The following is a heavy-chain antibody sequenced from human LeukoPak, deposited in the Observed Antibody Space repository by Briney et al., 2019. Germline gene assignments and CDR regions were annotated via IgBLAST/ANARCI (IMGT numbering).Heavy chain of an antibody. D-gene: IGHD4-17*01. V-gene: IGHV3-7*01. Sequence: GESMTLSCALSGLTFSSIWMTWVRQAPGRGREWLAYIKQDENETSYGASGKGRFSRDNINNLLFLTMTRLRGENTALYFCARATGTLRVSNFRAGREHFYNSMDLWGKGTAVTVSS. CDR1: GLTFSSIW. J-gene: IGHJ6*03. CDR3: ARATGTLRVSNFRAGREHFYNSMDL. CDR2: IKQDENET.